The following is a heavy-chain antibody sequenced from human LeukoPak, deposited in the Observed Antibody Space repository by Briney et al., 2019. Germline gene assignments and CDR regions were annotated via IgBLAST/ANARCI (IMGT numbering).Heavy chain of an antibody. CDR1: GGSISSSSYY. CDR2: IYYSGST. Sequence: SETLSLTCTVSGGSISSSSYYWGWIRQPPGKGLEWIGSIYYSGSTYYNPSLKSRVTISVDTSKNQFSLRLSSVTATDTAVYYCARRGSSTSYYYYYMDVWGKGTTVTISS. V-gene: IGHV4-39*01. CDR3: ARRGSSTSYYYYYMDV. D-gene: IGHD2-2*01. J-gene: IGHJ6*03.